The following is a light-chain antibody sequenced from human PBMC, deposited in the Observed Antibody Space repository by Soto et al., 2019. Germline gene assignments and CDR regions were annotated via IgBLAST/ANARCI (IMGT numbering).Light chain of an antibody. CDR3: QQYCCSPLT. V-gene: IGKV3-20*01. J-gene: IGKJ4*01. CDR2: GSS. Sequence: EIVLTQSPGTLSLSPGDGATLSCRASQSVASDFLAWYQQKPGQATRLLIYGSSARAPGIPDRFSGGGSGTYFPLTISILEPEDLAVYYCQQYCCSPLTFGGGTKVEIK. CDR1: QSVASDF.